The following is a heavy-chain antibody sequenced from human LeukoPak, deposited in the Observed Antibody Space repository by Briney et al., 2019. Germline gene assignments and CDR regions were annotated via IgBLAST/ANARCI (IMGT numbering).Heavy chain of an antibody. CDR3: ARDEAVAGRGGFDP. J-gene: IGHJ5*02. CDR2: TNPNSGNT. CDR1: ENIFNRYD. D-gene: IGHD6-19*01. Sequence: ASVKVSCKAPENIFNRYDINWVRQATGQGLEWMGWTNPNSGNTGYAHKFQGGVTMTRTPSTSTAYMELSSLRSEDTAVYYCARDEAVAGRGGFDPWGQGTLVTVSS. V-gene: IGHV1-8*01.